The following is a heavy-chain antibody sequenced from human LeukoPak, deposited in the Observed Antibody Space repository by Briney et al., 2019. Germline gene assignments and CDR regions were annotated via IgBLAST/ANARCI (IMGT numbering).Heavy chain of an antibody. Sequence: PGGSLRLSCAASGFTFKNYGMHWVRQAPGKGLDWVAVIWYDGSNKYYADSVKGRFTISRDNAKNSLYLQMNSLRAEDTAVYYCARLAVAGTVDYWGQGTLVTVSS. CDR1: GFTFKNYG. CDR3: ARLAVAGTVDY. D-gene: IGHD6-19*01. V-gene: IGHV3-33*01. CDR2: IWYDGSNK. J-gene: IGHJ4*02.